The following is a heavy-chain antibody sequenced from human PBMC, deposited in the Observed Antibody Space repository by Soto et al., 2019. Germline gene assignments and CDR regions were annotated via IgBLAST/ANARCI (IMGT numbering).Heavy chain of an antibody. Sequence: GGSLRLSCAASGFTFTRYSMNWVRKATGRGLEWVSSISSTTNYIYYADSMKGRFTVSRDNAKNSVYLEMNSLSAEDTAVYYCARESEDLTSNFDYWGQGTLVTVSS. J-gene: IGHJ4*02. CDR1: GFTFTRYS. V-gene: IGHV3-21*01. CDR2: ISSTTNYI. CDR3: ARESEDLTSNFDY.